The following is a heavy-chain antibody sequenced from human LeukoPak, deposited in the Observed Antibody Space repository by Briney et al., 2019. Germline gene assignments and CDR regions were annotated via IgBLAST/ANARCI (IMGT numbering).Heavy chain of an antibody. J-gene: IGHJ4*02. CDR3: AKDYCRDGNCPFPFLDS. D-gene: IGHD2-15*01. CDR2: ITGTGGK. Sequence: PGGSLRLSCAVSGFTLTNHGVSWVRQAPGKGLEWVSIITGTGGKYYGDSVKGRFVLSRDNSKNTMYMQMSSLRAEDTATYYCAKDYCRDGNCPFPFLDSWGQGTQVTVSS. V-gene: IGHV3-23*01. CDR1: GFTLTNHG.